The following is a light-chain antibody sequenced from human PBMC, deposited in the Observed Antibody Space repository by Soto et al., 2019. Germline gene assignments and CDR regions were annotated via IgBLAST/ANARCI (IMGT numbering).Light chain of an antibody. CDR2: EVT. V-gene: IGLV2-14*01. CDR3: GSYSSTDTPFV. J-gene: IGLJ1*01. CDR1: STDVGGYNY. Sequence: QSALAQPSSVSGSPVQSITISCTGTSTDVGGYNYVSWYQHHSGKAPKLLIYEVTNRPSGISDRFSGSKSVNTASLTISGLQAEDESDYYCGSYSSTDTPFVFGTGTKLTVL.